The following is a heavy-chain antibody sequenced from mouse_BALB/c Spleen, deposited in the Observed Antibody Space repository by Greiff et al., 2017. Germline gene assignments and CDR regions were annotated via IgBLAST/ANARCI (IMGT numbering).Heavy chain of an antibody. V-gene: IGHV7-3*02. Sequence: EVQGVESGGGLVQPGGSLRLSCATSGFTFTDYYMSWVRQPPGKALEWLGFIRNKANGYTTEYSASVKGRFTISRDNSQSILYLQMNTLRAEDSATYYCAREDYGYDGYAMDYWGQGTSVTVSS. CDR1: GFTFTDYY. CDR3: AREDYGYDGYAMDY. J-gene: IGHJ4*01. D-gene: IGHD2-2*01. CDR2: IRNKANGYTT.